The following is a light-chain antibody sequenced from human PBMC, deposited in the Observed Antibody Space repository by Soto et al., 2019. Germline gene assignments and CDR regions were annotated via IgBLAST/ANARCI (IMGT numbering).Light chain of an antibody. J-gene: IGLJ3*02. V-gene: IGLV2-8*01. Sequence: QLVLTQPPSASGSPGQSVTISCTGTSSDVGGYNYVSWYQQHPGKAPKLIIYEVTKRPSGVPDRFSGSKSGNTASLTVSGLLAEDEADYYCSSHAGIINVVFGGGTQLTVL. CDR3: SSHAGIINVV. CDR2: EVT. CDR1: SSDVGGYNY.